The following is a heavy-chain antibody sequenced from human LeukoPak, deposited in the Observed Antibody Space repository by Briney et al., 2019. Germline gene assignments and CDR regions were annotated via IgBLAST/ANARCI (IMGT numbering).Heavy chain of an antibody. V-gene: IGHV1-2*02. CDR3: SRVGGDSGRGWDPADY. D-gene: IGHD4-17*01. CDR1: GYTFTGYY. J-gene: IGHJ4*02. Sequence: ASVKVSCKASGYTFTGYYMHWVRQAPGQGLEWMGWINPHSGGTKYAQQFQGRVTMTRDTSISIAYMKLFRLRSDDTAVYYCSRVGGDSGRGWDPADYWGQGTLVSVSS. CDR2: INPHSGGT.